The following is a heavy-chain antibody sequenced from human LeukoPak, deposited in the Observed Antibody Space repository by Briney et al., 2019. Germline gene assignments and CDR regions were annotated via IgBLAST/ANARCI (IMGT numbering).Heavy chain of an antibody. J-gene: IGHJ4*02. Sequence: SETLSLTCTVSGGSTSSSSYYWGWIRQPPGKGLEWIGSIYYTGSTYYNPSLKSRVTISVDTSKNQFSLKLSSVTAADTAVYYCARRGWMARSDFWSGYYYYFDYWGQGTLVTVSS. D-gene: IGHD3-3*01. V-gene: IGHV4-39*01. CDR2: IYYTGST. CDR1: GGSTSSSSYY. CDR3: ARRGWMARSDFWSGYYYYFDY.